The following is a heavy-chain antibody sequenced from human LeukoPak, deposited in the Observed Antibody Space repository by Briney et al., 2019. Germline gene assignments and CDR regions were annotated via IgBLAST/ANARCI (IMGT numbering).Heavy chain of an antibody. Sequence: SETLSLTCAVYGGSFSGYYWSWLRQPPGKGLDWIGEINHSGSTNYNPSLKSRVTLSVDTSKNQFSLKLSSVTAADTAVYYCARGTSNYDYIWGSLKYYFDYWGQGTLVTVSS. V-gene: IGHV4-34*01. CDR3: ARGTSNYDYIWGSLKYYFDY. CDR2: INHSGST. J-gene: IGHJ4*02. CDR1: GGSFSGYY. D-gene: IGHD3-16*01.